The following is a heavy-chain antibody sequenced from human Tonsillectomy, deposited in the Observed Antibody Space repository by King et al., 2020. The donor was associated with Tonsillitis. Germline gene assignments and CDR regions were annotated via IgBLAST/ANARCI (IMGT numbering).Heavy chain of an antibody. CDR3: AKMGDGSGSFYKFFDY. V-gene: IGHV3-23*04. D-gene: IGHD3-10*01. CDR1: GFTFSSYA. J-gene: IGHJ4*02. Sequence: VQLVESGGGLVQPGGSLRLYCAASGFTFSSYAMSWVRQAPGKGLEWVSAISASGYSTYYADSEKGRFTISRDSSKNMLYLQLNSLRAEDTAVYYCAKMGDGSGSFYKFFDYWGQGTLVTVSS. CDR2: ISASGYST.